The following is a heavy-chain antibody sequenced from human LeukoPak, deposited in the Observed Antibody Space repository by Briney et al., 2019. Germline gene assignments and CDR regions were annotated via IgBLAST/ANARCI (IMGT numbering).Heavy chain of an antibody. CDR2: ISSSSSTI. CDR3: ATLTSGYDSFYFDY. J-gene: IGHJ4*02. Sequence: GGSLRLSCAASGFTFSSYSMNWVRQAPGKGLEWVSYISSSSSTIYYADSVKGRFTISRDNAKNSLYLQMNSLRAEDTAVYYCATLTSGYDSFYFDYWGQGTLVTVSS. D-gene: IGHD5-12*01. V-gene: IGHV3-48*04. CDR1: GFTFSSYS.